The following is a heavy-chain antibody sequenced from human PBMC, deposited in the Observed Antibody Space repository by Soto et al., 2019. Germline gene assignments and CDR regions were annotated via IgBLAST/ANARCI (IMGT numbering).Heavy chain of an antibody. CDR2: ISAYNGNT. J-gene: IGHJ4*02. Sequence: ASVKVSCKASGYTFTSYGISWVRQAPGQGLEWMGWISAYNGNTNYAQKLQGRVTMTTDTSTSTAYMELNSLRAEDTAVYYCARVPSGWYFDYWGQGTLVTVSS. D-gene: IGHD6-19*01. CDR3: ARVPSGWYFDY. V-gene: IGHV1-18*04. CDR1: GYTFTSYG.